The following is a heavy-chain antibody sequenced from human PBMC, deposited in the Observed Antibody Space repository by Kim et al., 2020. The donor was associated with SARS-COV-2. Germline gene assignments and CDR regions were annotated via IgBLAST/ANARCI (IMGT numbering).Heavy chain of an antibody. J-gene: IGHJ6*02. CDR3: ARDHAATGDTFYYYCMDV. Sequence: ASVKVSCKASGYTFTSYTMHWVRQAPGQRLEWMGWINSCNGNTVYSQKFQGRVTITRDTSASTAYMELSSLRSEDTAVYYCARDHAATGDTFYYYCMDVWGLGTTVTVAS. CDR1: GYTFTSYT. V-gene: IGHV1-3*01. D-gene: IGHD2-21*02. CDR2: INSCNGNT.